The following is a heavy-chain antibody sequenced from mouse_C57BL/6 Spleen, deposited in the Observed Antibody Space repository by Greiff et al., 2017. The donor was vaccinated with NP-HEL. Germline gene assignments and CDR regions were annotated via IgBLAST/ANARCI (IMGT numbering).Heavy chain of an antibody. D-gene: IGHD1-1*01. CDR3: TRRGYGRGYAMDY. CDR2: IYPGNSDT. J-gene: IGHJ4*01. V-gene: IGHV1-5*01. Sequence: WVKQRPGQGLEWIGAIYPGNSDTSYNQKFKGKAKLNAVTSASTAYMELSSLTNEDSAVYYCTRRGYGRGYAMDYWGQGTSVTVSS.